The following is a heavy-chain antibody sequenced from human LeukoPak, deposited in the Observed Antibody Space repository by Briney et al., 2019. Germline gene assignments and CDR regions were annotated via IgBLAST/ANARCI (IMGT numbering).Heavy chain of an antibody. J-gene: IGHJ3*02. Sequence: ASVKVSCKASGGTFSSYAISWVRQAPGQGLEWMGGIIPIFGTANYAQKFQGRVTITTDESTSTAYMELSSLRSEDTAVYYCARELSGGSGSYYHDAFDIWGQGTMVTVSS. D-gene: IGHD3-10*01. CDR2: IIPIFGTA. V-gene: IGHV1-69*05. CDR3: ARELSGGSGSYYHDAFDI. CDR1: GGTFSSYA.